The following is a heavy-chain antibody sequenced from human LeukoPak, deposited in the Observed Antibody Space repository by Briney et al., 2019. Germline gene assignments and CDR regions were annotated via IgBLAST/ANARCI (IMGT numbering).Heavy chain of an antibody. J-gene: IGHJ6*03. Sequence: PSETLSLTCTVSGGSISGDWWSWIRRPPGKGLEWLGDIDSTGRINDNPSLRSRVTLSVDTSKNHFSPKVSSVTAADTAGYYCARPPATRAGDYHYQYIHVWGKGITVTVSS. V-gene: IGHV4-4*09. CDR1: GGSISGDW. D-gene: IGHD2-21*01. CDR3: ARPPATRAGDYHYQYIHV. CDR2: IDSTGRI.